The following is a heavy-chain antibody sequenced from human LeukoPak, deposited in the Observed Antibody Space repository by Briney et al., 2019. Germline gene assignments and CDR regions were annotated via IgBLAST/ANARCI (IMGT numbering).Heavy chain of an antibody. CDR3: ARGIWSARTVDYYLDY. D-gene: IGHD2-21*01. CDR1: GYTFSNYA. V-gene: IGHV1-3*01. J-gene: IGHJ4*02. Sequence: GAPVKVSCKASGYTFSNYAIHWVRQAPGQRFEWMGWINAGNGHTKYSQNFQGRVTITRDSSASTAYMELSSLTSEDTAVYYCARGIWSARTVDYYLDYWGQVTLVTVSS. CDR2: INAGNGHT.